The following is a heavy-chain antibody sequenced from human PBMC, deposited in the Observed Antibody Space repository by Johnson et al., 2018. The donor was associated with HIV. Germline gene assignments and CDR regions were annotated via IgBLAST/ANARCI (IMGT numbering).Heavy chain of an antibody. CDR2: IKQDGSEK. Sequence: VQLVESGGVVVQPGWSLRLSCAASGFTFSSYWMSWVRQAPGKGLEWVANIKQDGSEKYYVDSVKGRFTISRDNAKNSLSLQMNSLRAEDTAVYYCVRDAFDFRDATGRFGGAGFDIWGQGTVVTVSS. V-gene: IGHV3-7*01. CDR3: VRDAFDFRDATGRFGGAGFDI. J-gene: IGHJ3*02. D-gene: IGHD3-16*01. CDR1: GFTFSSYW.